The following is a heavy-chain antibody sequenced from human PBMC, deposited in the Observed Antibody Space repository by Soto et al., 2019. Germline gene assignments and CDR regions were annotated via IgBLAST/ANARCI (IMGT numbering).Heavy chain of an antibody. J-gene: IGHJ4*02. D-gene: IGHD5-18*01. CDR3: AREVPYGYSRFDY. Sequence: QVHLVQSEAEVKKPGASVKVSCRTSGYTFTNNVIHWVRQAPGQRLEWIGWVNAGNDNTKWSREFQGRLTLTKDTSATTAYMELSSLTPEDTAIYFCAREVPYGYSRFDYWGQGTLVTVSS. CDR1: GYTFTNNV. CDR2: VNAGNDNT. V-gene: IGHV1-3*01.